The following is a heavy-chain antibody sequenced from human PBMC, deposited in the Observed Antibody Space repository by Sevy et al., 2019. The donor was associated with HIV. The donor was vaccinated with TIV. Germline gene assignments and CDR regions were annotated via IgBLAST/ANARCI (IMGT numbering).Heavy chain of an antibody. CDR3: ARGGYSSGWPRKNRFDP. V-gene: IGHV1-2*06. J-gene: IGHJ5*02. Sequence: ASVKVSCKASGYTFTGYYMHWVRQAPGQGLEWMGRINPNSGGTNYAQKFQGRVTMTRDTSISTAYMELSRLRSDDTAVYYCARGGYSSGWPRKNRFDPWGQGTLVTVSS. D-gene: IGHD6-19*01. CDR2: INPNSGGT. CDR1: GYTFTGYY.